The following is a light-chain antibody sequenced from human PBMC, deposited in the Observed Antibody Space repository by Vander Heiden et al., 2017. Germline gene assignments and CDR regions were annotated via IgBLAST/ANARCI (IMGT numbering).Light chain of an antibody. CDR2: GNS. CDR1: SSNIGAGYD. Sequence: QSVLTQPPSVSGAPGQRVNIPCTGSSSNIGAGYDVHWYQQLPGTAPKLRSYGNSNRPSGVPDRFSGSKSGTSASLEITGLQAEDEADDYCQYYDSSRSAWVFGGGTKLTVL. V-gene: IGLV1-40*01. J-gene: IGLJ2*01. CDR3: QYYDSSRSAWV.